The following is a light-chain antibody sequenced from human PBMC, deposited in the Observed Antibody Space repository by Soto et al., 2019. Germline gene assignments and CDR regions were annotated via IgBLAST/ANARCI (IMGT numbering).Light chain of an antibody. CDR1: QSVFTS. CDR3: QQYNKWPPIT. V-gene: IGKV3D-15*01. Sequence: EIVLTQSPATLSLSPGERATLSCRASQSVFTSLAWFQQKPGQAPKLLISDTSNRASGIPARFSGSGSGTEFTLTISSLQSEDFAVYYCQQYNKWPPITFGQGTRLEIK. CDR2: DTS. J-gene: IGKJ5*01.